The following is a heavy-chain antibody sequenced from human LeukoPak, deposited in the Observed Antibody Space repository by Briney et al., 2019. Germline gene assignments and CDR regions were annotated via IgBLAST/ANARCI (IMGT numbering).Heavy chain of an antibody. CDR2: INPNSGGT. V-gene: IGHV1-2*02. CDR1: GYTFTGYY. J-gene: IGHJ3*02. CDR3: ARGFDYYDSSGYSLDI. D-gene: IGHD3-22*01. Sequence: ASVKVSCKASGYTFTGYYMHWVRQAPGQGLEWTGWINPNSGGTNYAQKFQGRVTMTRDTSISTAYMELSRLRSDDTAVYYCARGFDYYDSSGYSLDIWGQGTMVTVSS.